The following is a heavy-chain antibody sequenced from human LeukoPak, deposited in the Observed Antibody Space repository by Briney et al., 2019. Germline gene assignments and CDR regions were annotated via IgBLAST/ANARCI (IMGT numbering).Heavy chain of an antibody. Sequence: GGSLRLSCAASGFTFSSYGMHWVRQAPGKGLEWVAVIWYDGSNKYYADSVKGRFTISRDNSKNTLYLQMNSLRAEDTAVYYCARDLFNYYFDYWGQGTLVTVSS. D-gene: IGHD5-24*01. CDR2: IWYDGSNK. CDR1: GFTFSSYG. V-gene: IGHV3-33*01. J-gene: IGHJ4*02. CDR3: ARDLFNYYFDY.